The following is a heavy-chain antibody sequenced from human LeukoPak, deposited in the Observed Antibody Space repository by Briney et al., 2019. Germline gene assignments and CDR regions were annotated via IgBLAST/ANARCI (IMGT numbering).Heavy chain of an antibody. D-gene: IGHD3-22*01. CDR1: GYTFTTYG. J-gene: IGHJ4*02. Sequence: ASVKVSCKASGYTFTTYGLSWVRQAPGQGLEWMGWISAYNGNTKYAQRVQGRVTMTRDTSTNTAYMELRSLRFDDTAVYYCARDLPYYYDSSGIDYWGQGTLVTVSS. V-gene: IGHV1-18*01. CDR2: ISAYNGNT. CDR3: ARDLPYYYDSSGIDY.